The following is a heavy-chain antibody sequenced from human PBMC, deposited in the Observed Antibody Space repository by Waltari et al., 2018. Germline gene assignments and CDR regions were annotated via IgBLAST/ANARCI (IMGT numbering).Heavy chain of an antibody. Sequence: QAQLVQSGAEVKKPGASVKVSCRASGYTFSDFGISWVRQAPGKGLEWMGGIRPTKGDTNHAQKGQSRPIMTKDTTTTTVYMELNYRTSDDTAVYHGARERHRLMEVGYLMALDPWGQGTLVTVSS. D-gene: IGHD3-3*01. J-gene: IGHJ5*02. V-gene: IGHV1-18*01. CDR3: ARERHRLMEVGYLMALDP. CDR2: IRPTKGDT. CDR1: GYTFSDFG.